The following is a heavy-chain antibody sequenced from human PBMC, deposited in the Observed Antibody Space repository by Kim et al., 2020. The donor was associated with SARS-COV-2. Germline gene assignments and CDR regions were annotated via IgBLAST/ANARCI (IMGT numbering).Heavy chain of an antibody. CDR3: ARVGTMVRGVITGPFDY. D-gene: IGHD3-10*01. V-gene: IGHV1-3*01. CDR1: GYTFTSYA. CDR2: INAGNGNT. J-gene: IGHJ4*02. Sequence: ASVKVSCKASGYTFTSYAMHWVRQAPGQRLEWMGWINAGNGNTKYSQKFQGRVTITRDTSASTAYMELSSLRSEDTAVYYCARVGTMVRGVITGPFDYWGQGTLVTVSS.